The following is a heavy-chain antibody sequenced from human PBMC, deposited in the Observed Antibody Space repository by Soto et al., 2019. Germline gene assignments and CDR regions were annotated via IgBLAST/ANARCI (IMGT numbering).Heavy chain of an antibody. Sequence: QLQLQESGPGLVKPSETLSLTCTVSGGSISSSSYYWGWIRQPPGKGLEWIGSIYYSGSTYYNPSLKSRVTISVDTSKTQFSLKLSSVTAADTAVYYCARQGSDFWSGYYKAPFDYWGQGTLVTVSS. CDR3: ARQGSDFWSGYYKAPFDY. V-gene: IGHV4-39*01. CDR1: GGSISSSSYY. D-gene: IGHD3-3*01. CDR2: IYYSGST. J-gene: IGHJ4*02.